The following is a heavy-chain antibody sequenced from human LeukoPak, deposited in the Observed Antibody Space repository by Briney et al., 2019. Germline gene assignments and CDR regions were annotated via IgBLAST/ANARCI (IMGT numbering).Heavy chain of an antibody. CDR2: INPSGGST. Sequence: ASVKVSCKASGYTFTSYYMHWVRQAPGQGLEWMGIINPSGGSTSYAQKFQGRVTMTRDTSTSTVYMELSSLRSEDTAVYYFARQPSPYYYDSSGYQNWFDPWGQGTLVTVSS. V-gene: IGHV1-46*01. D-gene: IGHD3-22*01. CDR3: ARQPSPYYYDSSGYQNWFDP. J-gene: IGHJ5*02. CDR1: GYTFTSYY.